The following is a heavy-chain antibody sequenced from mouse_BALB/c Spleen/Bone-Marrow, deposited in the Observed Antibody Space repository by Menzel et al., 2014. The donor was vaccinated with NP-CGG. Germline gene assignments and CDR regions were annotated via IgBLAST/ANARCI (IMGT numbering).Heavy chain of an antibody. D-gene: IGHD1-2*01. CDR3: ARRGGYDY. CDR1: GYTFTEYT. Sequence: VQLQQSGPELVKPGPSVKISCKTSGYTFTEYTMHWVKQSHGKSLERIGSINPNNGGTSYNQKFKGKATLTVDKSSSTAYMELRSLTSEDSAVYYCARRGGYDYWGQGTTLTVSS. V-gene: IGHV1-22*01. J-gene: IGHJ2*01. CDR2: INPNNGGT.